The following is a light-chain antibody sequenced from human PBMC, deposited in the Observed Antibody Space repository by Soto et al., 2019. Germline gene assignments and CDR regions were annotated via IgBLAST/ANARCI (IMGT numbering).Light chain of an antibody. CDR3: SSYANSGTSYV. CDR1: SSDLGAYDY. Sequence: QSVLTQPASLSASPGQSITISCTGTSSDLGAYDYVSWYQHHPGKAPKLMIFEVNNRPSGVSHRFSGSKSGSTASLTISGLQAEDEADYYCSSYANSGTSYVFGTGTKVTVL. J-gene: IGLJ1*01. CDR2: EVN. V-gene: IGLV2-14*01.